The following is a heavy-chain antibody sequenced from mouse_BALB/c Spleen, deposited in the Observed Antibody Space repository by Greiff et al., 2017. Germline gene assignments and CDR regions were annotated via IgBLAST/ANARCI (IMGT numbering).Heavy chain of an antibody. CDR1: GYTFTSYW. J-gene: IGHJ4*01. Sequence: EVHLVESGTVLARPGASVKMSCKASGYTFTSYWMHWVKQRPGQGLEWIGAIYPGNSDTSYNQKFKGKAKLTAVTSTSTAYMELSSLTNEDSAVYYCPTGTATGMDYWGQGTSVTVSS. V-gene: IGHV1-5*01. CDR3: PTGTATGMDY. CDR2: IYPGNSDT. D-gene: IGHD1-2*01.